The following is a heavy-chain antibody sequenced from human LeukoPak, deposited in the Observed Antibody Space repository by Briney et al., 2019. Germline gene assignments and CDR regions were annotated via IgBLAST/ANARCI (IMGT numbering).Heavy chain of an antibody. J-gene: IGHJ4*02. D-gene: IGHD5-12*01. CDR3: ARDQGGYNFDY. V-gene: IGHV1-69*04. CDR1: GGTFNSYT. Sequence: ASVKVSCKASGGTFNSYTISWVRQAPGQGIEWMGRIIPILGIANYAQKFQGRLTITADQSTTTPYMHLSSLRSEDTAVYYCARDQGGYNFDYWGQGTLVTVSS. CDR2: IIPILGIA.